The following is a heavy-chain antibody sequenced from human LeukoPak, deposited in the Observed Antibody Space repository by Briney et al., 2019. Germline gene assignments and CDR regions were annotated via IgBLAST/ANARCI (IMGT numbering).Heavy chain of an antibody. D-gene: IGHD3-10*01. CDR3: ARGGFVFDI. Sequence: GGCLRLSCAAAGFTFSSYGIDSVRQGPGRGLEWISYITTTDTTKYYTDSVKGRITISRENDKNSLYLQMHSLRAEDTAVYYCARGGFVFDIWGQGTVVTVSA. V-gene: IGHV3-48*03. J-gene: IGHJ3*02. CDR2: ITTTDTTK. CDR1: GFTFSSYG.